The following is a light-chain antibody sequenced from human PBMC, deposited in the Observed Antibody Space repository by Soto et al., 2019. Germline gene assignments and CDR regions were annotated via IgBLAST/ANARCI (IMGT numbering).Light chain of an antibody. J-gene: IGLJ3*02. Sequence: QSALTQRASVSGSPGRSITISCTGTSSDIGDYNFVSWYQQHPGEAPKVMIYAVSNRPSGVSNRFSGSKSGNTASLTISGLQTEDEADYYCSSYTTSNTWVFGGGTKLTVL. V-gene: IGLV2-14*01. CDR2: AVS. CDR1: SSDIGDYNF. CDR3: SSYTTSNTWV.